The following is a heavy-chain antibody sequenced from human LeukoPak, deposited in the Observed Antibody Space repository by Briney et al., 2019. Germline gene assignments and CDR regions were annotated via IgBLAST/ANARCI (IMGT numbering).Heavy chain of an antibody. Sequence: GGSLRLSCAASGFFFSSYGMHWVRLAPGKGLEWVALIWYGSNKYYADSVKGRFTISRDNSKNTLSLQMNSLRAEDTAVYYCARAHYNWNEPPFDSWGQGTLVTVPS. CDR2: IWYGSNK. J-gene: IGHJ4*02. V-gene: IGHV3-33*01. D-gene: IGHD1-20*01. CDR3: ARAHYNWNEPPFDS. CDR1: GFFFSSYG.